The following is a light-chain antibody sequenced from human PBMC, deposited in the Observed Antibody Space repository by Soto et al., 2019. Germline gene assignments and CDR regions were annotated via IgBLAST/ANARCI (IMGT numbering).Light chain of an antibody. V-gene: IGKV3-15*01. CDR2: GAS. CDR3: QQYNNWPPLT. Sequence: EIVMTQSPATLSVSPGERATLSCRARQSVSSNLAWYQQKPGQAPRLLIYGASTRANGIPARFSGSGSGTEFTLTISSLQSEDFAVYYCQQYNNWPPLTFGGGTKVEIK. J-gene: IGKJ4*01. CDR1: QSVSSN.